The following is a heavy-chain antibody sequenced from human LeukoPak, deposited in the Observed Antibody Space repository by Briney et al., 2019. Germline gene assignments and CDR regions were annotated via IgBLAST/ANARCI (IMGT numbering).Heavy chain of an antibody. CDR2: IKQDGSEK. J-gene: IGHJ4*02. V-gene: IGHV3-7*01. Sequence: GGSLRLSCAGSGFTFSSYWMTWVRQAPGKGLEWVANIKQDGSEKNYVDSVKGRFTISRDNAKNSLYLQMNSLRAEDTAVYYCVREARESGGFDYWGQGTLVTVSS. CDR1: GFTFSSYW. CDR3: VREARESGGFDY. D-gene: IGHD5-24*01.